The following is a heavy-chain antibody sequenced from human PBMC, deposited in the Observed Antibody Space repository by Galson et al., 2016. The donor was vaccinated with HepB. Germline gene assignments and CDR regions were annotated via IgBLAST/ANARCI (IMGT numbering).Heavy chain of an antibody. J-gene: IGHJ6*02. V-gene: IGHV3-53*01. CDR3: ARVPVYYYGMDV. CDR1: GFTVSSSY. CDR2: IYSGGTA. Sequence: SLRLSCAASGFTVSSSYMNWVRRAPGKGLEWVSVIYSGGTAYFADSGGSTYYAYADSVKGRFTISRDNSKNTLYLQMNSLRTEDTAVYYWARVPVYYYGMDVWGQGTTVTVSS.